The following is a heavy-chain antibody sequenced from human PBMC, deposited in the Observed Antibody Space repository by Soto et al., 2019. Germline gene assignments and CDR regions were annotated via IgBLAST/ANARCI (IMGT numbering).Heavy chain of an antibody. CDR3: ASDVDCYDSSGHCGY. V-gene: IGHV1-69*13. CDR2: IIPIFGTA. J-gene: IGHJ4*02. Sequence: GASVKVSCKASGGTVSSYAISWVRQAPGQGLEWMGGIIPIFGTANYAQKFQGRVTITADESTSTAYMELSSLRSEDTAVYYCASDVDCYDSSGHCGYWGQGTLVTVSS. D-gene: IGHD3-22*01. CDR1: GGTVSSYA.